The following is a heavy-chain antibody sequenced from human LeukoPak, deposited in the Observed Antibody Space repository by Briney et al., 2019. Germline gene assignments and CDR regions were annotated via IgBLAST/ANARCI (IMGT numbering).Heavy chain of an antibody. D-gene: IGHD5-12*01. CDR3: ARDYSGWSPDP. CDR2: ISDGGKTK. V-gene: IGHV3-48*03. CDR1: GFTFRSSE. J-gene: IGHJ5*02. Sequence: GGSLRLSCAASGFTFRSSEMNWVRQAPGKGLEWVSYISDGGKTKYYADSVMGRFTISRDNAKNSLYLQMNSLRAEDTAVYYCARDYSGWSPDPWGQGTLVTVSS.